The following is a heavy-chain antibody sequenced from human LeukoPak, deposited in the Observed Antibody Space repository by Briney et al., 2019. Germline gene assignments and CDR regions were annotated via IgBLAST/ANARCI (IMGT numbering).Heavy chain of an antibody. J-gene: IGHJ4*02. V-gene: IGHV3-30*02. Sequence: GGSLRLSCAASGFTFSSYGMHWVRQAPGKGLEWVAFIRDDGSNKYYADSVKGRFTISRDNSKNTLYLLMNSLRAEHTAVYYCAKPHSYGDYSPFDYWGQGTLVTVSS. CDR3: AKPHSYGDYSPFDY. CDR2: IRDDGSNK. CDR1: GFTFSSYG. D-gene: IGHD4-17*01.